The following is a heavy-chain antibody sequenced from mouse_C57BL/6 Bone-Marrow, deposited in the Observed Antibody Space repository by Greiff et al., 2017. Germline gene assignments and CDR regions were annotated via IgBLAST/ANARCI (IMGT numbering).Heavy chain of an antibody. J-gene: IGHJ3*01. V-gene: IGHV1-7*01. CDR2: INPSSGYT. CDR1: GYTFTSYW. CDR3: ARDYYSNFFAY. Sequence: QVQLQQSGAELAKPGASVKLSCKASGYTFTSYWMHWVKQRPGQGLEWIGYINPSSGYTKYNQKFKDKTTLTADKYSSTAYMQLSSLTYEDSAVYYCARDYYSNFFAYWGQGTLVTVSA. D-gene: IGHD2-5*01.